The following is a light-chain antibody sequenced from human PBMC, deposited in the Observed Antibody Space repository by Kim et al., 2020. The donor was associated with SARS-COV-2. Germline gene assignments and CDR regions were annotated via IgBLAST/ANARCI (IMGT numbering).Light chain of an antibody. CDR3: QQRYNRIS. CDR1: HFSSSS. Sequence: MSTEGRARLSSRAGHFSSSSLAWNQQLPGQTPGLLIYSASDRATGIPARFSGRGSGTDFSLTISSRGPEDFAVYYCQQRYNRISFGQGTRLEIK. CDR2: SAS. J-gene: IGKJ5*01. V-gene: IGKV3-11*01.